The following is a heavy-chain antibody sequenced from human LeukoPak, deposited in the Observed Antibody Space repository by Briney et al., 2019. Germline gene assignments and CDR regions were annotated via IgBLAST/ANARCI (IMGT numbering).Heavy chain of an antibody. Sequence: PGESLRLSCAASGFTFSSYGMHWVRQAPGKGLEWVAFIRYDGSNKYYADSVKGRFTISRDNSKNTLYLQMNSLRAEDTAVYYCAKVPPTSPGYFQHWGQGTLVTVSS. CDR3: AKVPPTSPGYFQH. V-gene: IGHV3-30*02. D-gene: IGHD6-6*01. CDR1: GFTFSSYG. J-gene: IGHJ1*01. CDR2: IRYDGSNK.